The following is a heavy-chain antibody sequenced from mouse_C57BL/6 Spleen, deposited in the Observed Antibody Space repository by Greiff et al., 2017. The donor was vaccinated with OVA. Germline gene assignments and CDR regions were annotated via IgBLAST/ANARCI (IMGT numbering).Heavy chain of an antibody. CDR1: GFTFSSYG. J-gene: IGHJ3*01. CDR2: ISRGGSYT. CDR3: ARHEWFAY. V-gene: IGHV5-6*01. Sequence: EVKLVESGGDLVKPGGSLKLSCAASGFTFSSYGMSWVRQTPDKRLEWVATISRGGSYTYYPDSVKGRFTISRDNAKNTLYLQMSSLKSEDTAMYYCARHEWFAYWGQGTLVTVSA.